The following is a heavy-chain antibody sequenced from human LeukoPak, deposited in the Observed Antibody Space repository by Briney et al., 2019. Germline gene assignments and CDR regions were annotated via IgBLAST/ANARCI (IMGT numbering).Heavy chain of an antibody. V-gene: IGHV3-30*18. D-gene: IGHD3-9*01. Sequence: GGSLRLSCEVSGFTLSSYTMNWVRQAPGKGREWVALISYDGSNEYYADSVKGRFTISRDSSKNTLYLQMNSLRAEDTAVYYCTKHYDILTGYYGGYFDYWGQGTLVTVSS. CDR2: ISYDGSNE. CDR3: TKHYDILTGYYGGYFDY. CDR1: GFTLSSYT. J-gene: IGHJ4*02.